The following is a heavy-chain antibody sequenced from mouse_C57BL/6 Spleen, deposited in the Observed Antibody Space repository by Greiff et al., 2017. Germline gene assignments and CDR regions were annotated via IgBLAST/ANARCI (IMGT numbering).Heavy chain of an antibody. Sequence: DVQLVESGAELVKPGASVKLSCTASGFNIKDYYMHWVKQRTEQGLEWIGRIDPEDGETKYAPKFQGKATITADTSSNTAYLQLSSLTSEDTAVYYCANLLYYYGSSYPLAMDYWGQGTSVTVSS. CDR3: ANLLYYYGSSYPLAMDY. CDR1: GFNIKDYY. D-gene: IGHD1-1*01. V-gene: IGHV14-2*01. CDR2: IDPEDGET. J-gene: IGHJ4*01.